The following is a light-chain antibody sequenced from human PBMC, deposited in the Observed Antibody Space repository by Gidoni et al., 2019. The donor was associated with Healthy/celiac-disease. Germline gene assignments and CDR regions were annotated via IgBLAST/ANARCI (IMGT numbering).Light chain of an antibody. Sequence: EIVLKQSPGTLSLSPGERATLSCRASQRVRSSYLAWYQQKPGQAPRLLIYGASSRATGIPDRFSGSGSGTDFTLTICRLEPEDFAVYYCQQYGSSPWTFGQGTKVEIK. J-gene: IGKJ1*01. CDR3: QQYGSSPWT. V-gene: IGKV3-20*01. CDR1: QRVRSSY. CDR2: GAS.